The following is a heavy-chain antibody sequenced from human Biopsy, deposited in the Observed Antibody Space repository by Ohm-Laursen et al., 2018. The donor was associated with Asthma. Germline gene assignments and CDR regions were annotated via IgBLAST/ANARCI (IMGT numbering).Heavy chain of an antibody. CDR2: ISASGNST. V-gene: IGHV3-23*01. D-gene: IGHD5-18*01. Sequence: SLRLSCAASGFRFNSYAVSWVRQALGKGPERVSTISASGNSTYYGDSVKGRFTISRDNSKNTLFLHMNSLRADDTAVYYCAKGMDTFDIWGQGTLVTVSS. CDR1: GFRFNSYA. CDR3: AKGMDTFDI. J-gene: IGHJ3*02.